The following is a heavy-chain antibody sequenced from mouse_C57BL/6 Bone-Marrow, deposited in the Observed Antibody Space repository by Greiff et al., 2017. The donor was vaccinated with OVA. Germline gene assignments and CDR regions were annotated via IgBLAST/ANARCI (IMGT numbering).Heavy chain of an antibody. CDR1: GYTFTSYW. D-gene: IGHD2-14*01. J-gene: IGHJ2*01. V-gene: IGHV1-7*01. CDR3: ARSAPNRYFDY. Sequence: QVQLKESGADLAKPGASVKLSCKASGYTFTSYWMHWVKQRPGQGLEWIGYINPSSGYTKYNQKFKDKATLTADKSSSTAYMQLSSLTYEDSAVYYCARSAPNRYFDYWGQGTTLTVSS. CDR2: INPSSGYT.